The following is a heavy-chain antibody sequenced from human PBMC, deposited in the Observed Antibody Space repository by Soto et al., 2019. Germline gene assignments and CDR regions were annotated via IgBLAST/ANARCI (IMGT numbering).Heavy chain of an antibody. J-gene: IGHJ5*02. CDR1: GAYVSSGTYY. Sequence: TLSLTCTVSGAYVSSGTYYWSWIRQTPGKGLEWIGDIYFSGSTKYNPSLQSRVTISVDTSNNQFSLKLSSVTAADTAVYFCSRGPPRVHWFDPWGQGTLVTVSS. V-gene: IGHV4-61*01. CDR3: SRGPPRVHWFDP. CDR2: IYFSGST.